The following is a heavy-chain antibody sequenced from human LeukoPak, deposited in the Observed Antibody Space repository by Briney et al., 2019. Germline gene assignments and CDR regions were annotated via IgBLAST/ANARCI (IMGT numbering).Heavy chain of an antibody. Sequence: GGSLRLSCAASGFTFSSYSMNWVRQAPGKGLEWVSSISSSSSYIYYADSVKGRFTISRDNAKNSLYLQMNSLRAEDTAVYYCARVYDSSGYYYVVSYFDYWGQGTLVTVSS. J-gene: IGHJ4*02. V-gene: IGHV3-21*01. CDR2: ISSSSSYI. CDR1: GFTFSSYS. CDR3: ARVYDSSGYYYVVSYFDY. D-gene: IGHD3-22*01.